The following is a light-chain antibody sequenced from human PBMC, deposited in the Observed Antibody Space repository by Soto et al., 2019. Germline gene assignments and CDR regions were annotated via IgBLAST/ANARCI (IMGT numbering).Light chain of an antibody. CDR2: GAS. CDR3: QQYNNWPPIT. V-gene: IGKV3-15*01. CDR1: QNVNYN. J-gene: IGKJ5*01. Sequence: EIVMTQSPATLSVSPGERATLSCRASQNVNYNLAWYHQKPGQAPRLLIYGASTRATGIPARFSGSGSGTDFTLTISSLQSEDFAVYYCQQYNNWPPITFGQGTRLEIK.